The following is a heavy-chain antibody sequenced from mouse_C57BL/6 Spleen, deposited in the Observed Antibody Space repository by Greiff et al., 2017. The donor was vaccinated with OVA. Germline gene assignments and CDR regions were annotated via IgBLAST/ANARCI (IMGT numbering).Heavy chain of an antibody. J-gene: IGHJ3*01. CDR3: TTTSYDYDEG. CDR2: IDPENGDT. CDR1: GFNIKDDY. V-gene: IGHV14-4*01. D-gene: IGHD2-4*01. Sequence: EVKLQQSGAELVRPGASVKLSCTASGFNIKDDYMHWVKQRPEQGLEWIGWIDPENGDTEYASKFQGKATITADTSSNTAYLQLSSLTSEDTAVYYCTTTSYDYDEGWGQGTLVTVSA.